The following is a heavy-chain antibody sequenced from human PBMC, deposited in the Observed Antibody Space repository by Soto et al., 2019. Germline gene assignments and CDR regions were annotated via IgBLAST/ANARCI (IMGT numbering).Heavy chain of an antibody. D-gene: IGHD6-19*01. CDR1: GFTFSSYA. V-gene: IGHV3-23*01. CDR2: ISGSGGNT. Sequence: EVQLLESRGGLVQPGGSLRLSCAASGFTFSSYAMSWVRQAPGQGLEWVSTISGSGGNTYYADSVKGRFTISRDNSKNTLYLQMNSLRAEDTALYYCAKSAGGSVWQWLIADYWGQGTLVTVSS. J-gene: IGHJ4*02. CDR3: AKSAGGSVWQWLIADY.